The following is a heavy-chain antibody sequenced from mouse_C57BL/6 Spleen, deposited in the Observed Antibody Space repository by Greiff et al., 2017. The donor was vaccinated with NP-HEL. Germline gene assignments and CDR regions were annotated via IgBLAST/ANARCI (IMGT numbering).Heavy chain of an antibody. Sequence: EVKLVESGGGLVKPGGSLKLSCAASGFTFSSYAMSWVRQTPEKRLEWVATISDGGSYTYYPDNVKGRFTISRDNAKNNLYLQMSHLKSEDTAMYYCATGSSSYYTMDYWGQGTSVTVSS. CDR1: GFTFSSYA. J-gene: IGHJ4*01. CDR2: ISDGGSYT. V-gene: IGHV5-4*03. CDR3: ATGSSSYYTMDY. D-gene: IGHD1-1*01.